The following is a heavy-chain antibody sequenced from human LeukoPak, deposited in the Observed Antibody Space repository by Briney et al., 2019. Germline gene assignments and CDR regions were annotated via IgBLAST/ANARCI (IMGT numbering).Heavy chain of an antibody. CDR2: ITSTSTYI. D-gene: IGHD3-22*01. CDR1: GFSLYTYS. V-gene: IGHV3-21*01. CDR3: ARVGSAAPVTSSGHTIDY. Sequence: GGSLRLSCAVSGFSLYTYSMNWVRQAPGKGLEWVFSITSTSTYIYYADSVKGRFTISRDNAKNSLYLQMNSLRVEDTAVYYCARVGSAAPVTSSGHTIDYWGQGTLVIVSS. J-gene: IGHJ4*02.